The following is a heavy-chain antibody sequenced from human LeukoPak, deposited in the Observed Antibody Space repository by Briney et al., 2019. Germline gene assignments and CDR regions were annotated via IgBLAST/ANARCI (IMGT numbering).Heavy chain of an antibody. V-gene: IGHV3-66*04. CDR1: GFTVSSNY. J-gene: IGHJ4*02. CDR2: IYSGGST. Sequence: PGGTLRLSCAASGFTVSSNYMSWVRQAPGKGLEWVSVIYSGGSTYYADSVKGRFTISRDNSKNTLYLQMNSLRAEDTGVYYCARHSYYYDSSGNDYWGQGTLVTVSS. D-gene: IGHD3-22*01. CDR3: ARHSYYYDSSGNDY.